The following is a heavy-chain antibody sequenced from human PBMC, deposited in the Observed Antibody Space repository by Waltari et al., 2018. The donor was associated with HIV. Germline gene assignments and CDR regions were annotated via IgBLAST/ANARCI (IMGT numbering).Heavy chain of an antibody. CDR1: GYAFATYD. CDR2: MSPNSGNT. V-gene: IGHV1-8*01. Sequence: QVQLVQSGAEVKKPGASVKVSCKAYGYAFATYDVNWVRQATGQGPEWMGGMSPNSGNTVYAQEFQGRVTMTRDTSISTVYMELSSLTSEDTAVYYCARGGSASMDVWGQGTTVTVSS. CDR3: ARGGSASMDV. J-gene: IGHJ6*02.